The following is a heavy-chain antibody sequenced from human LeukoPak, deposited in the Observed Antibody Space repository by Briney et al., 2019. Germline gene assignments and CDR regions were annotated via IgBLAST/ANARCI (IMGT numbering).Heavy chain of an antibody. CDR1: GFTFDDYG. J-gene: IGHJ5*02. CDR3: ARVMREWLSTNWFDP. Sequence: GGSLRLSCAASGFTFDDYGMSWVRQAPGKGLEWVSGINWNGGSTGYADSVKGRFTISRDNAKNSLYLQMNSLGAEDTALYRCARVMREWLSTNWFDPWGQGTLVTVSS. V-gene: IGHV3-20*01. D-gene: IGHD5-12*01. CDR2: INWNGGST.